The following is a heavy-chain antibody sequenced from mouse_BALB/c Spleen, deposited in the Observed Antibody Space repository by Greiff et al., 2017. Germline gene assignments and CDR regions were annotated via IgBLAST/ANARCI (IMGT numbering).Heavy chain of an antibody. CDR2: ISDGGSYT. CDR3: ARAYYYGSSPYLFDY. V-gene: IGHV5-4*02. Sequence: EVKLMESGGGLVKPGGSLKLSCAASGFTFSDYYMYWVRQTPEKRLEWVATISDGGSYTYYPDSVKGRFTISRDNAKNNLYLQMSSLKSEDTAMYYCARAYYYGSSPYLFDYWGQGTTLTVSS. CDR1: GFTFSDYY. J-gene: IGHJ2*01. D-gene: IGHD1-1*01.